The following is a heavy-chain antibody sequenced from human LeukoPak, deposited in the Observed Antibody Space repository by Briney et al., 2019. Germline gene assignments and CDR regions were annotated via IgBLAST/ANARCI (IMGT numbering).Heavy chain of an antibody. CDR2: ISGSGFNT. V-gene: IGHV3-23*01. CDR3: AKDLGSYYDSSGFPFDY. CDR1: GFTLSSYA. D-gene: IGHD3-22*01. Sequence: GGSLRLSCAASGFTLSSYAMSWVRQAPGKGLEWVSAISGSGFNTYYADSVRGRFTISRDNSKHTLYLQMNSLSAEDTALYYCAKDLGSYYDSSGFPFDYWGQGTPVTVSS. J-gene: IGHJ4*02.